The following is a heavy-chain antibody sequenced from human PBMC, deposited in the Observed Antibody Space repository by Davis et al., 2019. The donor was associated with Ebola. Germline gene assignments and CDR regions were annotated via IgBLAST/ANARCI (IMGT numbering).Heavy chain of an antibody. CDR2: IRSKANSYAT. D-gene: IGHD2-8*01. CDR3: TPPGYCTNGVCYTGTDY. J-gene: IGHJ4*02. CDR1: GFTFSGSA. Sequence: GESLKISCAASGFTFSGSAMHWVRQASGKGLEWVGRIRSKANSYATAYAASVKGRFTISRDDSKNTAYLQMNSLKTEDTAVYYCTPPGYCTNGVCYTGTDYWGQGTLVTVSS. V-gene: IGHV3-73*01.